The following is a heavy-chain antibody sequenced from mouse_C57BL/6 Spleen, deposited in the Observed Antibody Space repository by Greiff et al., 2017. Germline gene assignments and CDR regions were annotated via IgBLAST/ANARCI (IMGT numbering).Heavy chain of an antibody. V-gene: IGHV1-52*01. J-gene: IGHJ1*03. D-gene: IGHD2-3*01. CDR1: GYTFTSYW. Sequence: QVQLQQPGAELVRPGSSVKLSCKASGYTFTSYWMHWVKQRPIQGLEWIGNIDPSDSETHYNQKFKDKATLTVDKSSSTAYMQLSSLTSEDSAVYYCARVGIYDGYPRYFDVWGTGTTVTVSS. CDR3: ARVGIYDGYPRYFDV. CDR2: IDPSDSET.